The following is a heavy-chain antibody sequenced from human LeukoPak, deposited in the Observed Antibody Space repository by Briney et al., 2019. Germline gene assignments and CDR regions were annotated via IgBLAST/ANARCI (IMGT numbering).Heavy chain of an antibody. J-gene: IGHJ4*02. D-gene: IGHD3-10*01. Sequence: GGSLRLSCAASGFTFSSYGMHWVRQAPGKGLEWVAVISYDGSNKYYADSVKGRFTISRDNSKNTLYLQMNSLRAEDTAVYYCAKAPPVGWFGELSQYYFDYWGQGTLVTVSS. CDR2: ISYDGSNK. CDR3: AKAPPVGWFGELSQYYFDY. CDR1: GFTFSSYG. V-gene: IGHV3-30*18.